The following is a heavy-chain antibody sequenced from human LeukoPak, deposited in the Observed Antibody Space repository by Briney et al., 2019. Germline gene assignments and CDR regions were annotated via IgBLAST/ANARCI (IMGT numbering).Heavy chain of an antibody. CDR1: GYTFTSYG. J-gene: IGHJ6*03. D-gene: IGHD6-6*01. CDR3: ARGIAARFHYYYYMDV. V-gene: IGHV1-18*01. Sequence: APVKVSCKASGYTFTSYGISWVRQAPGQGLEWMGWISAYNGNTNYAQKLQGRVTMTTDTSTSTAYMELGSLRSDDTAVYYCARGIAARFHYYYYMDVWGKGTTVTVSS. CDR2: ISAYNGNT.